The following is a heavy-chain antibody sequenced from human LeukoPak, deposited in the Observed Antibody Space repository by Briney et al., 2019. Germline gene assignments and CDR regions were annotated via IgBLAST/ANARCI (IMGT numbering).Heavy chain of an antibody. D-gene: IGHD3-10*01. CDR3: ARVIGSGSGPDY. J-gene: IGHJ4*02. V-gene: IGHV1-2*02. CDR2: INPNSGGT. Sequence: ASVKVSCKASGYTFTGYYMHWVRQAPGQGLEWMGWINPNSGGTNYAQKFQGRVTMTRDASISTAYMELSRLRSDDTAVYYCARVIGSGSGPDYWGQGTLVTVSS. CDR1: GYTFTGYY.